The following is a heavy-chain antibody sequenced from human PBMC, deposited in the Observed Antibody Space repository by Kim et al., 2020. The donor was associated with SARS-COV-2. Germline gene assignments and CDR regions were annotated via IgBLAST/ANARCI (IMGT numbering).Heavy chain of an antibody. J-gene: IGHJ4*02. V-gene: IGHV3-15*01. CDR1: GFTFNNAW. CDR3: ATGTSVGG. D-gene: IGHD1-26*01. Sequence: GGSLRLSCAASGFTFNNAWMSWVRQAPGKGLEWVGRIKSKTDGGTTDYAAPVKGRFTIPRDDSKNTAYLQMNSLKSDDTALYYCATGTSVGGWGQGTRVTVSS. CDR2: IKSKTDGGTT.